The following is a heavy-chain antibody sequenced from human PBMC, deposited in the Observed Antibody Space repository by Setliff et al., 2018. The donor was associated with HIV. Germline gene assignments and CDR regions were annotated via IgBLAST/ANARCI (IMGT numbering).Heavy chain of an antibody. Sequence: GGSLRLSCAASGFTSSSYAMSWVRQAPGKGLEWVATISGSGTSTYYVDSVKGRFTISRDNSKNTLYLQLSSLRAEDTAVYYCAKDMYKYGHNWFDPWGQGTLVTVS. CDR3: AKDMYKYGHNWFDP. CDR2: ISGSGTST. J-gene: IGHJ5*02. D-gene: IGHD2-8*01. V-gene: IGHV3-23*01. CDR1: GFTSSSYA.